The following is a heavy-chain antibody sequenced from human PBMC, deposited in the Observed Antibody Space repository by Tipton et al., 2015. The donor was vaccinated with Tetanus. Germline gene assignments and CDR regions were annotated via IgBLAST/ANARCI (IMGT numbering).Heavy chain of an antibody. Sequence: TLSLTCAVYGGSFSGYYWSWIRQSPGKGLEWIGEIHPSGTTYYNPSLKSRVIISEDTSKNQFSLKLNSVTAADTAVYYCARGGIAAAGGGLDYWGQGTLVTVSS. D-gene: IGHD6-13*01. V-gene: IGHV4-34*01. CDR2: IHPSGTT. CDR3: ARGGIAAAGGGLDY. CDR1: GGSFSGYY. J-gene: IGHJ4*02.